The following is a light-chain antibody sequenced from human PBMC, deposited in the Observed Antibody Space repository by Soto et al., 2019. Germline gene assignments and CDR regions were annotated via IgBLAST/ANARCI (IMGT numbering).Light chain of an antibody. J-gene: IGLJ2*01. CDR3: SSYTSSSRRVV. CDR2: DVG. Sequence: QSALTQPASVSGSPGQSITISCTGTSSDVGGYNYVSWYQQHPGKAPKLMIYDVGNRPSGVSNRFSGSKSGNTASLTISGLQAEDEADYYCSSYTSSSRRVVFGGGTKLTVL. CDR1: SSDVGGYNY. V-gene: IGLV2-14*01.